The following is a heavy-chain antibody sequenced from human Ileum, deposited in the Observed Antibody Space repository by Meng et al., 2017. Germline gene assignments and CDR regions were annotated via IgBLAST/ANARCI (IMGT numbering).Heavy chain of an antibody. V-gene: IGHV3-11*04. CDR3: ARGHYYDSDGYSNYYYIMDV. CDR2: ISGSGTTI. J-gene: IGHJ6*02. Sequence: GESLKISCAASGFSFSDYYMTWIRQAPGKGLEWISYISGSGTTIYKADSVKGRFTISRDNAENALFLQMNSLRGDDTAVYFCARGHYYDSDGYSNYYYIMDVWGQGTMVTVSS. D-gene: IGHD3-22*01. CDR1: GFSFSDYY.